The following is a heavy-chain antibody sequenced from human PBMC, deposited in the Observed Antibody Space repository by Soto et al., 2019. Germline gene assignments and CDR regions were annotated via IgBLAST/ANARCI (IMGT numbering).Heavy chain of an antibody. J-gene: IGHJ6*02. Sequence: GGSLRLSCAASGFTFDDYAMHWVRQAPGKGLEWVSGISWNSGSIGYADSVKGRFTISRDNAKNSLYLQMNSLRAEDTALYYCAKDIPMYYDFWSGYSERYGMDVSGPGTTVTVFS. D-gene: IGHD3-3*01. V-gene: IGHV3-9*01. CDR2: ISWNSGSI. CDR1: GFTFDDYA. CDR3: AKDIPMYYDFWSGYSERYGMDV.